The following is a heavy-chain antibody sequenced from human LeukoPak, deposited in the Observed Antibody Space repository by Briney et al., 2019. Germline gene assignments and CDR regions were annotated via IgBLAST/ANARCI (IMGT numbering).Heavy chain of an antibody. CDR3: ATDRYWSGYPNYYYGMDV. Sequence: GASVKVSCKVSGYTLTELSMHWVRQAPGKGLEWMGGFDPEDGETIYAQKFQGRVTMTEDTSTDTAYMELSSLRSEDTAVYYCATDRYWSGYPNYYYGMDVWGQGTTVTVSS. D-gene: IGHD3-3*01. V-gene: IGHV1-24*01. CDR2: FDPEDGET. CDR1: GYTLTELS. J-gene: IGHJ6*02.